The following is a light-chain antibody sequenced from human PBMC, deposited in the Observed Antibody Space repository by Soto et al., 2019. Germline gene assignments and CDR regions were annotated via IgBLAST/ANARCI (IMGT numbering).Light chain of an antibody. CDR1: QSVASH. Sequence: EIVLTQSPSTLSLSPGESAALSCRASQSVASHLAWYQQKPGQPPRLLIYDASNRATGIPARFSGSGSGTDFTLTISSLEPEDFAVYYCQQRSNWPLTFGGGTKVDNK. CDR3: QQRSNWPLT. V-gene: IGKV3-11*01. CDR2: DAS. J-gene: IGKJ4*01.